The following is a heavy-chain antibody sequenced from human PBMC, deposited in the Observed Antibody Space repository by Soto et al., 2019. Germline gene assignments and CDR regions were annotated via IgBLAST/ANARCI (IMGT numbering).Heavy chain of an antibody. CDR3: AKDLGAAGAFDY. V-gene: IGHV3-23*01. CDR1: GFDFSAYA. CDR2: ITGRGDTT. Sequence: EVQLLESGGGLVQPGGSLRLSCAASGFDFSAYAMSWVRQAPGKGLEWVSAITGRGDTTDYADSVKGRFTISRDNSKNTLHLQMNSLRAEDTAVYYCAKDLGAAGAFDYWGQGTLVTVSS. J-gene: IGHJ4*02. D-gene: IGHD6-13*01.